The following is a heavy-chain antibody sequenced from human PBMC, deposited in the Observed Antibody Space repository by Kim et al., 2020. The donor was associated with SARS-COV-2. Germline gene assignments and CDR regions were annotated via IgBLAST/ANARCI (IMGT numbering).Heavy chain of an antibody. Sequence: GGSLRLSCAASGFTFSSYAMSWVRQAPGKGLEWVSAISGSGGSTYYADSVKGRFTISRDNSKNTLYLQMNSLRAEDTAVYYCAKGSVTKGLRLGELSLPLWGRGTLVTVSS. CDR3: AKGSVTKGLRLGELSLPL. V-gene: IGHV3-23*01. CDR2: ISGSGGST. D-gene: IGHD3-16*02. J-gene: IGHJ2*01. CDR1: GFTFSSYA.